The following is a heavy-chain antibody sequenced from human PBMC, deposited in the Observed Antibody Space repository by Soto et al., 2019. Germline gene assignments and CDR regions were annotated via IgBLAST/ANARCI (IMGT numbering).Heavy chain of an antibody. J-gene: IGHJ5*02. V-gene: IGHV1-2*02. CDR1: GYTFTGYY. D-gene: IGHD3-3*01. CDR3: ARDLIGYYDFWSGSEYWFDP. CDR2: TNPNSGGT. Sequence: SVKVSCEASGYTFTGYYMHWVRQAPVQGLEWMGWTNPNSGGTNYAQKFQGRVTMTRDTSISTAYMELSRLRSDDTAVYYCARDLIGYYDFWSGSEYWFDPWGQGTLVTVSS.